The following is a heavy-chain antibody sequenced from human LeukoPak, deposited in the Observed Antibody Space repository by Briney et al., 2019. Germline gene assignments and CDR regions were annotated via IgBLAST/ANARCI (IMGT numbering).Heavy chain of an antibody. CDR3: ARSRYGYNWFDP. D-gene: IGHD5-18*01. CDR1: GFTFSSYG. V-gene: IGHV3-30*03. CDR2: ISYDGSNK. Sequence: GGSLRLSCAASGFTFSSYGMHWVRQAPGKGLEWVAVISYDGSNKYYADSVKGRFTISRDNSKNTLYLQMNSLRAGDTAVYYCARSRYGYNWFDPWGQRTLVTVSS. J-gene: IGHJ5*02.